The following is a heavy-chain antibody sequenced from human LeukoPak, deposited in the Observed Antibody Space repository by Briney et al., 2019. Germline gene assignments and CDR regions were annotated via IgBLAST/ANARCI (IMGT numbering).Heavy chain of an antibody. CDR2: INHSGYT. V-gene: IGHV4-34*01. Sequence: SETLSLTCAVSGVSFNDYYWSWVRQSPGKGLEWIGEINHSGYTNDSPTLKSRVTISIDTSRKQFSLNLRSVTVADTAVYYCTRMTTGHDYWGQGTLVTVSS. J-gene: IGHJ4*02. CDR1: GVSFNDYY. CDR3: TRMTTGHDY. D-gene: IGHD1-14*01.